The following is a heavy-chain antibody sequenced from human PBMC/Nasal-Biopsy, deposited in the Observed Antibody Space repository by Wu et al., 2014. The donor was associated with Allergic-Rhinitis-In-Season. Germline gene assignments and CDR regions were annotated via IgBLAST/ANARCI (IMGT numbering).Heavy chain of an antibody. Sequence: TLSLTCTISGGSMTGYYWSWIRQSPGKGLEWIGYIYYSGNTNYHPSLKSRVTMSLDTPKNEFSLDVRSVTAADTAVYFCARARSWSPYIDYWGQGILVTVSS. CDR3: ARARSWSPYIDY. J-gene: IGHJ4*02. CDR1: GGSMTGYY. V-gene: IGHV4-59*12. D-gene: IGHD6-13*01. CDR2: IYYSGNT.